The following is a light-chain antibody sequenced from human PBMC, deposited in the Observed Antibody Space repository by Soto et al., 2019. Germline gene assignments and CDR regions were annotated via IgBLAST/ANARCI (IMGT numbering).Light chain of an antibody. J-gene: IGKJ5*01. CDR2: SAS. Sequence: DIQLTQSPSFLSASVGDGITISCRASQGISNYLAWYQQKPGKAPKLLIHSASPLQSGFPSRFSGSGGGTEFTLTISSLQPEDFATYYYQHRHSYPITFGQGTRLEIK. CDR3: QHRHSYPIT. V-gene: IGKV1-9*01. CDR1: QGISNY.